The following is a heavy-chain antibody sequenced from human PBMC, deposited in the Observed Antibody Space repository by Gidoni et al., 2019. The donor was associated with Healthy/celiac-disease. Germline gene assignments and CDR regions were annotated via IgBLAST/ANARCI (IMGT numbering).Heavy chain of an antibody. V-gene: IGHV3-23*04. Sequence: EVQLVESGAGLVQPGGSLRLSCAASGFTFSSYAMSWVRQAPGKGLEWVSAISGSGGSTYYADSVKGRFTISRDNSKNTLYLQMNSLRAEDTAVYYCAKDDDGVGSSGWYQGYTDYWGQGTLVTVSS. CDR1: GFTFSSYA. CDR2: ISGSGGST. J-gene: IGHJ4*02. CDR3: AKDDDGVGSSGWYQGYTDY. D-gene: IGHD6-19*01.